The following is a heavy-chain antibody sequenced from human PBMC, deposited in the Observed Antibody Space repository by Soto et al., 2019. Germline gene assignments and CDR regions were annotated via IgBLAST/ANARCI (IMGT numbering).Heavy chain of an antibody. V-gene: IGHV3-21*01. CDR1: GFNFGSYG. D-gene: IGHD3-10*01. CDR2: ISAVSTYI. Sequence: PGGSLRLSCVASGFNFGSYGMYWVRQAPGKRLEWVSSISAVSTYIYYGDSVKGRFTISSDNAKSSMFLQMDSLTVEDTAVYYCARVVNIKVGGIKNYYFDTWGQGIPLTVSS. CDR3: ARVVNIKVGGIKNYYFDT. J-gene: IGHJ5*02.